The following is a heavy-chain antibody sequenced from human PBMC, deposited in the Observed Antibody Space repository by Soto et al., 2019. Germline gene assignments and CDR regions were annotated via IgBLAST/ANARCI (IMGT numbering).Heavy chain of an antibody. Sequence: SETLSLTCTVSGGSISSGGYYWSWIRQHPGKGLEWIGYIYYSGSTYYNPSLKSRVTISVDTSKNQFSLKLSSVTAADTAVYYCARVGGGSSSWYDWFDPWGQGTLVTVSS. J-gene: IGHJ5*02. V-gene: IGHV4-31*03. CDR2: IYYSGST. CDR1: GGSISSGGYY. D-gene: IGHD6-13*01. CDR3: ARVGGGSSSWYDWFDP.